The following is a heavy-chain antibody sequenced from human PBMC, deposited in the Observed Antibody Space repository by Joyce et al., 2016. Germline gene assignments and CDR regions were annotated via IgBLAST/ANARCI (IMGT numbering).Heavy chain of an antibody. CDR1: GYRFSSYW. J-gene: IGHJ4*02. CDR3: ARAPELDY. V-gene: IGHV5-51*01. CDR2: IYPGYSYT. Sequence: EVQLVQSGAEVKKPGESLIISCKGSGYRFSSYWIGWVRQVPGKGLEWKGIIYPGYSYTRYRPAFQGQVTISADKAINTAFPQWSSLKASDTAIYYCARAPELDYRGQGTLVTVSS.